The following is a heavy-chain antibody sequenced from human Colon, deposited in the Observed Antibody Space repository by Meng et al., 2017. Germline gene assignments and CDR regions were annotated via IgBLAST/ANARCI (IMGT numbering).Heavy chain of an antibody. CDR2: NYWNDDK. CDR3: SHILYSGSVDAFDI. V-gene: IGHV2-5*01. J-gene: IGHJ3*02. D-gene: IGHD1-26*01. CDR1: GFSLSTSGVG. Sequence: SGPTLVKPTQTLTLTCTFSGFSLSTSGVGVAWIRQPPGKALEWLALNYWNDDKRYSPSLKSRLTITKDTSKNQVVLTMTNMDPVDTATFYCSHILYSGSVDAFDIWGQGTMVTVSS.